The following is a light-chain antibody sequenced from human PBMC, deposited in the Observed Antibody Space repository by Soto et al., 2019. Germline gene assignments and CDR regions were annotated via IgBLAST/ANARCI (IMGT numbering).Light chain of an antibody. CDR3: KQSYSTPIT. J-gene: IGKJ5*01. V-gene: IGKV1-39*01. Sequence: DIQMTQSPSSLSASVGDRVTITCRASQSISSSLNWYQQKPGKAPKLLIYAASSLQSGVPSRFSGSGSGTDFTLTISSLQPEDFATCYCKQSYSTPITFGQGTRLEI. CDR2: AAS. CDR1: QSISSS.